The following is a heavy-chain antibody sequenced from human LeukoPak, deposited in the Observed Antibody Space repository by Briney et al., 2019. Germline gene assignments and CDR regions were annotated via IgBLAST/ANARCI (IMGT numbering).Heavy chain of an antibody. V-gene: IGHV4-34*01. CDR1: GGSFSGYY. J-gene: IGHJ4*02. D-gene: IGHD3-22*01. CDR2: INHSGST. Sequence: PSETLSLTCAVYGGSFSGYYWSWIRQPPGKGLEWIGEINHSGSTNYNPSLKSRVTISVDTSKNQFSLKLSSVTAADTAVYYCARATMIVVVTFDYWGQGTLVTVSS. CDR3: ARATMIVVVTFDY.